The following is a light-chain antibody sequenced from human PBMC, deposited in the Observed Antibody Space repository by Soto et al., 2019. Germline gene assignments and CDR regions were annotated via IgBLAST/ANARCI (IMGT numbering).Light chain of an antibody. CDR3: QQYKSYST. Sequence: DIQMTQSPSTLSASVGDRVTITCRASQSISTWLAWHQQKPGKAPKLLIYDASSLESGVPSRFSGSVSGTEFTLTISSLQPDDFATYYCQQYKSYSTFGQGTKVDIK. CDR1: QSISTW. V-gene: IGKV1-5*01. CDR2: DAS. J-gene: IGKJ1*01.